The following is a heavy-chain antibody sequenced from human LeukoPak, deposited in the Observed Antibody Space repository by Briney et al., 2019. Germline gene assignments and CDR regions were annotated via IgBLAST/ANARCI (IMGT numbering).Heavy chain of an antibody. CDR1: GNSY. CDR2: INPSGGGT. J-gene: IGHJ4*02. D-gene: IGHD5-12*01. CDR3: ASGGYDWDAYDY. V-gene: IGHV1-46*01. Sequence: ASVKVSCKASGNSYIHWVRQAPGQGPEWMGMINPSGGGTSYARKFQGRVTMTRDRSTSIVYMELSSLRSEDTAVYFCASGGYDWDAYDYWGQGTPVTVSS.